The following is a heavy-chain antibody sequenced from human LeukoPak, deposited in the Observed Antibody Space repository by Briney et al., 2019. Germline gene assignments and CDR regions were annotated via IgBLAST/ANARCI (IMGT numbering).Heavy chain of an antibody. J-gene: IGHJ3*02. D-gene: IGHD2-21*02. Sequence: GRSLRLSCAASGFTFSNYFMHWVRQAPGKGLEWVADIASDGSHTFYVESVKGRFTISRDNSKDTLYLQMNSLGPEDTAVYFCARERQDTVIHSGAFDIWGQGTMVTVSS. V-gene: IGHV3-30-3*01. CDR2: IASDGSHT. CDR3: ARERQDTVIHSGAFDI. CDR1: GFTFSNYF.